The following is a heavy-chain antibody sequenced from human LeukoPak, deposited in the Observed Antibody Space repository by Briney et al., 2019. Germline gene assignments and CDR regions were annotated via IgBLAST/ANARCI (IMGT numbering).Heavy chain of an antibody. D-gene: IGHD2-2*01. J-gene: IGHJ6*03. V-gene: IGHV3-23*01. CDR1: GFTFSTYA. CDR2: IRGSGGST. Sequence: AGSLRLSCAASGFTFSTYAMSWVRQAPGKGLEWVSAIRGSGGSTYYAASVKGRFTVSRDNSKNTQYLQMNSLTAADTAIYYCAKEAIPAAILYYYSVDVWGKGTTVTVSS. CDR3: AKEAIPAAILYYYSVDV.